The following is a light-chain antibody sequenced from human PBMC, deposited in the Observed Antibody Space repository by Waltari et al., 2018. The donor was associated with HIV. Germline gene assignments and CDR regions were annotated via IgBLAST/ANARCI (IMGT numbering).Light chain of an antibody. J-gene: IGKJ1*01. CDR3: QQYNNWRA. V-gene: IGKV3-15*01. Sequence: PGERVTLSCRASQSVSSDLAWYQQKPGQAPRLLIYDASARATGVPARFSGSGSGTDFSLTISSLQSEDFAVYYCQQYNNWRAFGQGTKVEIK. CDR1: QSVSSD. CDR2: DAS.